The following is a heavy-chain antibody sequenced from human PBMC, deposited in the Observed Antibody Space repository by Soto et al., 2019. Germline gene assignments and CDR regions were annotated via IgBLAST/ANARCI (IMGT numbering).Heavy chain of an antibody. D-gene: IGHD6-13*01. CDR2: IIPIFGTA. V-gene: IGHV1-69*01. CDR1: GGTFSSYA. CDR3: ARGGEAAADYGMDV. J-gene: IGHJ6*02. Sequence: QVQLVQSGAEVKKPGSSVKVSCKASGGTFSSYAISWVLQAPGQGLEWMGGIIPIFGTANYAQKFQGRVTITADESTSTADVELSSLRSEDTAVYYCARGGEAAADYGMDVCGQGPKVTVSS.